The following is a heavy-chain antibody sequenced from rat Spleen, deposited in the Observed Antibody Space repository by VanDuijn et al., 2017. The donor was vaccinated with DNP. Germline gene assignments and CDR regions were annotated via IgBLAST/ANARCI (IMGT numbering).Heavy chain of an antibody. J-gene: IGHJ2*01. V-gene: IGHV5-31*01. CDR1: GFKFNNYW. CDR3: VRWNSGHFDY. D-gene: IGHD4-3*01. Sequence: EVQLVESGGDLVQPGRSLKLSCVASGFKFNNYWMTWIRQVPGKGLEWVASITSSGGSTYYPDSVKGRFTISRDNAKSTLYLQMNSLRSEDMATYYCVRWNSGHFDYWGQGVMVTVSS. CDR2: ITSSGGST.